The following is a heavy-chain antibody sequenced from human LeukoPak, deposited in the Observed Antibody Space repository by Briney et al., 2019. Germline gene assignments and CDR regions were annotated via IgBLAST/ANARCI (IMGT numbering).Heavy chain of an antibody. CDR2: IYHSGST. D-gene: IGHD2-2*01. CDR1: GYSISSGYY. V-gene: IGHV4-38-2*02. J-gene: IGHJ5*02. Sequence: SETLSLTCTVSGYSISSGYYWGWIRQPPGKGLEWIGSIYHSGSTYYNPSLKSRVTMSVDTSKNQFSLKLSSVTAADTAVYYCASGGYCGTTTCYPNWFDPWGQGTLVTVSS. CDR3: ASGGYCGTTTCYPNWFDP.